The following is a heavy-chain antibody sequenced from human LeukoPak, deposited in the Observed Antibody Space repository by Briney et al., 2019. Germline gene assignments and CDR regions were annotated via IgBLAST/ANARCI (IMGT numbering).Heavy chain of an antibody. J-gene: IGHJ4*02. D-gene: IGHD6-19*01. Sequence: GGSLRLSCAASGFTFSSYSMNWVRQAPGKGLEWVSAISGSGGSTYYADSVKGRFTISRDNSKNTLYLQMNSLRAEDTAVYYCAKGWDSSGWYAVYWGQGTLVTVSS. CDR2: ISGSGGST. CDR1: GFTFSSYS. V-gene: IGHV3-23*01. CDR3: AKGWDSSGWYAVY.